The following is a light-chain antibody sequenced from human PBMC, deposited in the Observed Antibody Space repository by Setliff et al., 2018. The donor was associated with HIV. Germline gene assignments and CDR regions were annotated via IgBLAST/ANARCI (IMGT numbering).Light chain of an antibody. CDR2: EVN. V-gene: IGLV2-14*01. CDR3: SSYGSSGTFYV. J-gene: IGLJ1*01. Sequence: QSALAQPASVSGSPGQSITISCTGTSSDVGGYNLVSWYQHHPGKAPKVVIYEVNNRPSGVSYRFSGSKSGNTASLTISGLQAEDEAEYYCSSYGSSGTFYVFGTGTKVTVL. CDR1: SSDVGGYNL.